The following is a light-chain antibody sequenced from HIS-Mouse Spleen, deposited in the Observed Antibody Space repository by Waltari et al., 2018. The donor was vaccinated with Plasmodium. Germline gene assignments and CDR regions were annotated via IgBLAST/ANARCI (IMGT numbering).Light chain of an antibody. Sequence: QSALTQPHSVSGSPGQSVTISCTGTSSDAGGYNYVSWYQQHPGKAPKLMIYDVSKRPSGVPDRFSGSKSGNTASLTISGLQAEDEADYYCCSYAGSYTYVFGTGTKVTVL. J-gene: IGLJ1*01. CDR3: CSYAGSYTYV. V-gene: IGLV2-11*01. CDR1: SSDAGGYNY. CDR2: DVS.